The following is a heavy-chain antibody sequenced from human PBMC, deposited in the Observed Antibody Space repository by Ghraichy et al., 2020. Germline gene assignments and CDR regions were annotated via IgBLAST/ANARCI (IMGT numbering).Heavy chain of an antibody. D-gene: IGHD6-6*01. CDR1: GFTFSSYW. CDR2: INSDGSST. J-gene: IGHJ6*02. V-gene: IGHV3-74*01. Sequence: GGSLRLSCAASGFTFSSYWMHWVRQAPGKGLVWVSRINSDGSSTSYADSVKGRFTISRDNAKNTLYLQMNSLRAEDTAVYYCARDLRSSSATYYYYYGMDVWGQGTTVTVSS. CDR3: ARDLRSSSATYYYYYGMDV.